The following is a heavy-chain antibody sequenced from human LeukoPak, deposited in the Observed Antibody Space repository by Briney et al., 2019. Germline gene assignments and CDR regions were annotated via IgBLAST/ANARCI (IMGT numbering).Heavy chain of an antibody. CDR3: ASADSSGYYRYHFDY. V-gene: IGHV4-59*01. J-gene: IGHJ4*02. Sequence: SETLSLTCTVSGDSISSSWWAWIRQPPGKGLEWIGYIYYSGSTNYNPSLKSRVTISVDTSKNQFSLKLSSVTAADTAVYYCASADSSGYYRYHFDYWGQGTLVTVSS. D-gene: IGHD3-22*01. CDR1: GDSISSSW. CDR2: IYYSGST.